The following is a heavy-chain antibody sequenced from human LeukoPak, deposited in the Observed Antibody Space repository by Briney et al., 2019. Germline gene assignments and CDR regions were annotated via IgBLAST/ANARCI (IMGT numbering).Heavy chain of an antibody. CDR2: IYYSGST. D-gene: IGHD3-22*01. Sequence: SETLSLTCTVSGGSISSYYWSWIRQPPGKGLEWIGYIYYSGSTNYNPSLKSRVTISVDTSKNQFSLKLSPVTAADTAVYYCARAYYYDVGPPYYFDYWGQGTLVTVSS. CDR1: GGSISSYY. J-gene: IGHJ4*02. V-gene: IGHV4-59*01. CDR3: ARAYYYDVGPPYYFDY.